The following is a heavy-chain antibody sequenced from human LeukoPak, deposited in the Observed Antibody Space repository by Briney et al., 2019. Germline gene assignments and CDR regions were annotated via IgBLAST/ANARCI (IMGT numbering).Heavy chain of an antibody. CDR3: AGLVGRYSSGLYYYYFDY. V-gene: IGHV4-4*02. Sequence: SETLSLTCTVSGDSINSLDLWSWVRQPPGKGLEWIGEMYLSGTTHSNPSVKSRVTISIDKSKNQFFLNLSSVTAADTAVYYCAGLVGRYSSGLYYYYFDYWSQGTLVTVSS. J-gene: IGHJ4*02. CDR2: MYLSGTT. D-gene: IGHD3-22*01. CDR1: GDSINSLDL.